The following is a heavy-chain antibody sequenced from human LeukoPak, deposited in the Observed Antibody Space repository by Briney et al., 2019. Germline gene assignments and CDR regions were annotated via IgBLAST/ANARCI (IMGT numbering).Heavy chain of an antibody. CDR1: GGSFSGYY. Sequence: SETLSLTCAVYGGSFSGYYWSWIRQPPGKGLEWIGEINHSGSTNYNPSLKSRVTISVDTSKNQFSLKLSSVTAADTAVYYCARGRPYSYGYLYYYYMDVWGKGTTVTVSS. J-gene: IGHJ6*03. V-gene: IGHV4-34*01. D-gene: IGHD5-18*01. CDR2: INHSGST. CDR3: ARGRPYSYGYLYYYYMDV.